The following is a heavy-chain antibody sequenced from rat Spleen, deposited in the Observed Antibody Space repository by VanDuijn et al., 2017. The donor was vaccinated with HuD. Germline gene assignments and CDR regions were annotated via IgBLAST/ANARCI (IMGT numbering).Heavy chain of an antibody. CDR3: TTENYWFAY. D-gene: IGHD1-10*01. J-gene: IGHJ3*01. CDR2: ISPSGDNT. V-gene: IGHV5-27*01. Sequence: EVQLVESDGGLVQPGRSQKLSCAASGFTFSNYDMAWVRQAPTKGLEWVTSISPSGDNTYYRDSVKGRFTVSRDNAKSTLYLQMDSLRSEDTATYYCTTENYWFAYWGQGTLVTVSS. CDR1: GFTFSNYD.